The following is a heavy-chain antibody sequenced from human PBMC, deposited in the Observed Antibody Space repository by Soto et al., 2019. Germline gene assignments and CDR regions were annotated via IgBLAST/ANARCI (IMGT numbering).Heavy chain of an antibody. CDR3: AADWHYGSGSYYAYYYGMDV. V-gene: IGHV1-58*02. CDR1: GFTFTSSA. Sequence: QMQLVQSGPEVKKPGTSVKVSCKASGFTFTSSAMQWVRQARGQRLEWIGWIVVNSGNTNYAQKFQERVTITRDIXXSTAYMELRSLRSEATAVYYCAADWHYGSGSYYAYYYGMDVWGQGTTVTVSS. D-gene: IGHD3-10*01. J-gene: IGHJ6*02. CDR2: IVVNSGNT.